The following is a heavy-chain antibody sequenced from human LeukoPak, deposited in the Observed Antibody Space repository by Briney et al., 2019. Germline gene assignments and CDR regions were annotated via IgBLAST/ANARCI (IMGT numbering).Heavy chain of an antibody. V-gene: IGHV1-8*01. CDR2: TNPNSQNA. D-gene: IGHD5-18*01. CDR1: GYTFTRYD. CDR3: ARGHVVDTVMVTGAFDI. Sequence: GASVKVSCKASGYTFTRYDMNWVRQAPGQGLEWMGWTNPNSQNAGYAQKFQGRVTLTWDTSISTAYMELSSLRSEDTAVYYCARGHVVDTVMVTGAFDIWGQGTMVTVSS. J-gene: IGHJ3*02.